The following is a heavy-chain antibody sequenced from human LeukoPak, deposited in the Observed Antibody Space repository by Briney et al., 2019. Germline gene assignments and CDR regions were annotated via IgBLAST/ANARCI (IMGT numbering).Heavy chain of an antibody. D-gene: IGHD3-10*01. CDR1: GYTFTGYY. CDR2: INPNSGGT. J-gene: IGHJ4*02. CDR3: ARDTLWNYYGSGSYSYFDY. Sequence: ASVKVSCKASGYTFTGYYINWVRQAPGQGLEWMGWINPNSGGTNYAQKFQGRVTMTRDTSINTAYMELSRLRSDDTAVYYCARDTLWNYYGSGSYSYFDYWGQGTLVTVSS. V-gene: IGHV1-2*02.